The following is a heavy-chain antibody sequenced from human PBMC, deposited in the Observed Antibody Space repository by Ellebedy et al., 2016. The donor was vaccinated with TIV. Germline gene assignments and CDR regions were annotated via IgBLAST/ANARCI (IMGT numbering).Heavy chain of an antibody. CDR3: ARDLGGIQYQLLWGSVGY. V-gene: IGHV1-2*02. J-gene: IGHJ4*02. CDR2: INPNSGGS. Sequence: ASVKVSCKASGYTFTGYYMHWVRQAPGQGLEWMGWINPNSGGSNYAQKFQGRVTMTRSTSISTAYMERSRLTSDDTAVYYCARDLGGIQYQLLWGSVGYWGQGTLVTVSS. D-gene: IGHD2-2*01. CDR1: GYTFTGYY.